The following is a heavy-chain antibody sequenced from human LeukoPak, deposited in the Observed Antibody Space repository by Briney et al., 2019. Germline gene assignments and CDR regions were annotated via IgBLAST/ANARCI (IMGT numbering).Heavy chain of an antibody. Sequence: SETLSLTCTVSGGSISNYYWSWIRQPPGKGLEWIGYIYYSGSTNYIPSLKSRVTISVDTSKNQFSLKLSSVTAADTAVYYCARDHGLGMDVWGQGTTVTVSS. CDR2: IYYSGST. J-gene: IGHJ6*02. V-gene: IGHV4-59*01. CDR3: ARDHGLGMDV. D-gene: IGHD3/OR15-3a*01. CDR1: GGSISNYY.